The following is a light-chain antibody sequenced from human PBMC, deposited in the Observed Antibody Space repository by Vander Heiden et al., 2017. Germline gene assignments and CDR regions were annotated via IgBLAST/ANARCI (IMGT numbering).Light chain of an antibody. V-gene: IGLV2-14*01. J-gene: IGLJ1*01. CDR2: DVD. CDR1: SSDIGGYSY. Sequence: QSALTQPASVSGSPGLSITISCTGTSSDIGGYSYVSWYQRHPGKAPKLIIYDVDSRPSGVSNRFSGSKYGKAASLTISGLQAEDEAEYYCSSYTTSGTFPYVFGAGTQVTVL. CDR3: SSYTTSGTFPYV.